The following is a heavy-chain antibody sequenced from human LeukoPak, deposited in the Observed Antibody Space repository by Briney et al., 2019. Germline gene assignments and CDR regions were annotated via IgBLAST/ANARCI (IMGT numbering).Heavy chain of an antibody. CDR1: GFTFSSYW. Sequence: GGSLRLSCAASGFTFSSYWMSWVRQAPGKGLEWVGFIRSKAYGGTTEYAASVKGRFTISRDDSKSIAYLQMNSLKTEDTAVYYCTREGTVTTWEDYYYYYMDVWGKGTTVTVSS. CDR3: TREGTVTTWEDYYYYYMDV. J-gene: IGHJ6*03. CDR2: IRSKAYGGTT. D-gene: IGHD4-17*01. V-gene: IGHV3-49*04.